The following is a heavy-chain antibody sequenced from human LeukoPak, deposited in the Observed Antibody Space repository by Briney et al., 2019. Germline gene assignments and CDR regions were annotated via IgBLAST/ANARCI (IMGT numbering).Heavy chain of an antibody. Sequence: SETLSLTCTVSGDSISSSSYYWGWIRQPPGKGLEWVGSIYYTGITHYNPSLKSRVTISVDTSKNQFSLKLSSVTAADTAVYYCARHVLSSLLWFGELSETGFDPWGQGTLVTVSS. D-gene: IGHD3-10*01. J-gene: IGHJ5*02. CDR2: IYYTGIT. V-gene: IGHV4-39*01. CDR3: ARHVLSSLLWFGELSETGFDP. CDR1: GDSISSSSYY.